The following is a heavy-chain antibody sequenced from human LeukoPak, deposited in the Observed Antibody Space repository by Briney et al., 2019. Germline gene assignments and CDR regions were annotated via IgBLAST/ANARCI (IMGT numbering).Heavy chain of an antibody. Sequence: SVKVSCKASGGTFSSYAISWVRQAPGQGLEWMGGIIPIFGAANYAQKFQGRVTITADESTSTAYMELSSLRSEDTAVYYCARDRVGRVGATDYWGQGTLVTVSS. CDR2: IIPIFGAA. J-gene: IGHJ4*02. V-gene: IGHV1-69*13. CDR3: ARDRVGRVGATDY. CDR1: GGTFSSYA. D-gene: IGHD1-26*01.